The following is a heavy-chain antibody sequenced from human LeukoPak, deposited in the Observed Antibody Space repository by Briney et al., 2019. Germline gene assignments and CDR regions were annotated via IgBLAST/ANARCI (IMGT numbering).Heavy chain of an antibody. J-gene: IGHJ3*02. V-gene: IGHV3-23*01. D-gene: IGHD4-23*01. CDR2: IGYTGDST. CDR3: AKSPTVDAAFDI. Sequence: GRSLRLSCAASGFTFSSYAMNWVRQAPGKGLEWVSGIGYTGDSTFYADSVKGRFTVSRDSSKNTPFLHMNSLRAEDTALYYCAKSPTVDAAFDIWGQGTMVTVSS. CDR1: GFTFSSYA.